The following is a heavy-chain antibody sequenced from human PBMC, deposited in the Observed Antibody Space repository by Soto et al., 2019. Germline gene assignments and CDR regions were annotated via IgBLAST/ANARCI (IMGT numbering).Heavy chain of an antibody. CDR3: ARFSLNYYYYGMDV. V-gene: IGHV4-34*01. Sequence: SETLSLTCAVYGGSFSGYYWSWIRQPPGKGLEWIGEINHSGSTNYNPSLKSRVTISVDTSKNQFSLKLSSVTAADTAVYYCARFSLNYYYYGMDVWGQGTQVT. CDR2: INHSGST. CDR1: GGSFSGYY. J-gene: IGHJ6*02.